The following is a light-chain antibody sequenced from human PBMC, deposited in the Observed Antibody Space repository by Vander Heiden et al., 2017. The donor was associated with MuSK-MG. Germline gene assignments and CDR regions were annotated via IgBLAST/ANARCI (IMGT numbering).Light chain of an antibody. CDR1: QSISSY. CDR2: HAS. Sequence: DIQMTQSPSSLSASVGDTVTITCRASQSISSYLNWYQQKPGKPPKLLIYHASSLESGVPSRFGGSGSGTDFTLSISSLQPEDFATYYCQQSDSIPRTFGQGTKVEVK. J-gene: IGKJ1*01. CDR3: QQSDSIPRT. V-gene: IGKV1-39*01.